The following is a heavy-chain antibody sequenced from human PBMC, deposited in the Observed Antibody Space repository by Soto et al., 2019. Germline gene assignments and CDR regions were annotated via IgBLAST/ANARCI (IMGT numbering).Heavy chain of an antibody. CDR3: ARDRYSSSWYSGSYFDY. V-gene: IGHV3-7*01. CDR1: GFTFSSYW. Sequence: GGSLRLSCAASGFTFSSYWMSWVRQAPGKGLEWVANIKQDGSEKYYVDSVKGRFTISRDNAKNSLYLQMNSPRAEDTAVYYCARDRYSSSWYSGSYFDYWGQGTLVTVSS. D-gene: IGHD6-13*01. J-gene: IGHJ4*02. CDR2: IKQDGSEK.